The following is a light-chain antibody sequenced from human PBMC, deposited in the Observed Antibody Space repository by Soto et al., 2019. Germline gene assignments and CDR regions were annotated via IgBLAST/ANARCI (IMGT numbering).Light chain of an antibody. CDR1: QGISTC. CDR2: DAS. J-gene: IGKJ5*01. CDR3: QQYNNSPFT. V-gene: IGKV3-15*01. Sequence: IAMWRCPATLSVSPWERATLSCRAGQGISTCFAWYQQKSGQSPMLLIYDASTAASGVSTRFSGTGSATDFTLTISRQQSDDSVVYCWQQYNNSPFTFGQGTRLEIK.